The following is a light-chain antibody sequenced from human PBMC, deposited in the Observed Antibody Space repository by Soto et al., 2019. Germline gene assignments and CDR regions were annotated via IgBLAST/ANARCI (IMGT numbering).Light chain of an antibody. CDR2: GAS. Sequence: EIVLTQSPGTLSLSPGERATLSCRASQSVSSFYLAWYQQKPGQAPWLLIYGASNRASGVPDRFSGSGSGTDFTLSISRLEPEDFAVYYCQQYGNSPPYSFGPGTNLEIK. CDR1: QSVSSFY. V-gene: IGKV3-20*01. CDR3: QQYGNSPPYS. J-gene: IGKJ2*01.